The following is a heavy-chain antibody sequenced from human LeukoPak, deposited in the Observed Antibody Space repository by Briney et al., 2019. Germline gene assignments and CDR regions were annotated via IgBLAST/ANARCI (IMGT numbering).Heavy chain of an antibody. D-gene: IGHD3-10*01. Sequence: ASVKVSCKASGYTFTGNDINWVRQATGQGLEWMGWMNPNSGNTGYAQKFQGRVTMTRSTSINTAYMELSSLRSEDTAIYYCARESGFYASGSRYWGQGTLVTVSS. CDR2: MNPNSGNT. CDR1: GYTFTGND. J-gene: IGHJ4*02. CDR3: ARESGFYASGSRY. V-gene: IGHV1-8*01.